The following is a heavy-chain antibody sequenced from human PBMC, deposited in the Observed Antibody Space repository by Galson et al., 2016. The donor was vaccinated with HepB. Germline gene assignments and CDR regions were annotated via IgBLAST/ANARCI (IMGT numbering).Heavy chain of an antibody. CDR2: FDPEDGET. Sequence: SVKVSCKVSGYTLTELSMHWVRQAPGKGLEWMGGFDPEDGETIYAQKFQGRVTMTEDTSTDTAYMELSSLRSEDTAVYYCATGVRLNSGYNVDFDYWGQGTLVTVSS. CDR1: GYTLTELS. CDR3: ATGVRLNSGYNVDFDY. D-gene: IGHD5-12*01. V-gene: IGHV1-24*01. J-gene: IGHJ4*02.